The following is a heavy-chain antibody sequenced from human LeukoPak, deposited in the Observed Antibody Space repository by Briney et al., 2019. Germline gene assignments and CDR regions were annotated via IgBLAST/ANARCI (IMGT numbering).Heavy chain of an antibody. J-gene: IGHJ3*02. CDR3: ARVSGYSGAFDI. V-gene: IGHV3-13*01. CDR2: IGTPGDT. Sequence: GGSLRLSCAASGFTFSSYDMHWVRHATGKGLEWVSDIGTPGDTYYPGSVKGRFTISRENAKNSLYLQMNSLRAGDTAVYYCARVSGYSGAFDIWGQGTMVTVSS. CDR1: GFTFSSYD. D-gene: IGHD2-15*01.